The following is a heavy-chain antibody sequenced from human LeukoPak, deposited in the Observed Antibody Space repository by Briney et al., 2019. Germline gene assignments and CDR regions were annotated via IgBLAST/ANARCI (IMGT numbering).Heavy chain of an antibody. CDR2: ISAYNDNT. D-gene: IGHD6-13*01. CDR1: GYTFTSYG. J-gene: IGHJ3*02. CDR3: ARVVAAAGTGAFDI. V-gene: IGHV1-18*01. Sequence: GASVKVSCKASGYTFTSYGISWVRQAPGQGLEWMGWISAYNDNTNYAQKLQGRVTMTTDTSTSTAYMELRSLRSDDTAVYYCARVVAAAGTGAFDIWGQGTMVSVSS.